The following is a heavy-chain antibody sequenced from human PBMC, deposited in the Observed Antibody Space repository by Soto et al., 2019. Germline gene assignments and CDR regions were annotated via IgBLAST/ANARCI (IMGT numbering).Heavy chain of an antibody. CDR1: GYTFTGYY. V-gene: IGHV1-2*02. D-gene: IGHD4-17*01. Sequence: ASVKVSCKASGYTFTGYYMHWVRQAPGQGLEWMGWISPNSGGTNYAQKFQGRVTMTRDTSISTAYMELSRLRSDDTAVYYCARDYMTKVTTSRGNWFDPWGQGNLVTVSP. CDR3: ARDYMTKVTTSRGNWFDP. CDR2: ISPNSGGT. J-gene: IGHJ5*02.